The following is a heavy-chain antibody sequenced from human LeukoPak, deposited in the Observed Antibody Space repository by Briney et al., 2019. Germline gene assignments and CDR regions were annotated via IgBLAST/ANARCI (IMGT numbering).Heavy chain of an antibody. Sequence: GASVKVSCKASGYTFTGYYMHWVRQAPGQGLEWMGIINPSGGSTSYAQKFQGRVTMTRDTSTSTVYMELSSLRSEDTAVYYCARGGAAEPIVVVVAATLHLFLNWGQGTLVTVSS. CDR2: INPSGGST. CDR3: ARGGAAEPIVVVVAATLHLFLN. J-gene: IGHJ4*02. D-gene: IGHD2-15*01. CDR1: GYTFTGYY. V-gene: IGHV1-46*01.